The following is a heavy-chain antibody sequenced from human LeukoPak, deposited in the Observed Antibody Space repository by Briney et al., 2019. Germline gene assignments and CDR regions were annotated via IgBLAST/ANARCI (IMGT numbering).Heavy chain of an antibody. V-gene: IGHV1-69*05. CDR2: IIPIFGTA. D-gene: IGHD2-2*01. CDR3: ASRDSDIVVVPAAPRGGAFDI. J-gene: IGHJ3*02. Sequence: AASVKVSCKASGGTFSSYAISWVRQAPGQGLEWMGGIIPIFGTANYAQKFQGRVTITTDESTSTAYMGLSSLRSEDTAVYYCASRDSDIVVVPAAPRGGAFDIWGQGTLVTVSS. CDR1: GGTFSSYA.